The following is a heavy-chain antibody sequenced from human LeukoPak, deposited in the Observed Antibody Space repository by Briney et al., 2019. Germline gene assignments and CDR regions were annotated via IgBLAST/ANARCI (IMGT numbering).Heavy chain of an antibody. J-gene: IGHJ4*02. D-gene: IGHD5-12*01. Sequence: PGGSLRLSCAASGFTFSDYYMSWIRQAPGNGLEGVSYISSSSSYTNYADSVKGRFTISRDNAKNSLYLQMNSLRAEDTAVYYCARRYSAYNFDYWGQGTLVTVSS. CDR2: ISSSSSYT. CDR1: GFTFSDYY. V-gene: IGHV3-11*06. CDR3: ARRYSAYNFDY.